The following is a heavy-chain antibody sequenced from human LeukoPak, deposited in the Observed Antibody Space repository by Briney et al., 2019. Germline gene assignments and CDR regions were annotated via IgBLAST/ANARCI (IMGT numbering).Heavy chain of an antibody. V-gene: IGHV3-74*01. D-gene: IGHD7-27*01. CDR2: INRDGRGT. J-gene: IGHJ4*02. CDR3: ARDLAGGRDY. Sequence: GGSLRLSCAASGFTFSSYWMHWVRQAPGKGLVWVSRINRDGRGTDYADSVRGRFTISRDNARSTLYLQMNSLRAEDTAVYFCARDLAGGRDYWGQGTLVTVSS. CDR1: GFTFSSYW.